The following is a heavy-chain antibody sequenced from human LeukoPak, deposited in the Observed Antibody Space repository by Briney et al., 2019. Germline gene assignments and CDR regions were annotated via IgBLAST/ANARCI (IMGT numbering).Heavy chain of an antibody. V-gene: IGHV3-7*03. CDR2: IKQDGSEK. CDR1: GFTFSSYW. D-gene: IGHD3-9*01. CDR3: ARAYFDWCCYMDV. Sequence: GGSLRLSCAASGFTFSSYWMSWVRQAPGKGLEWVSNIKQDGSEKYYVDSVKGRFTISRDNAKNSLYLQMNSLRAEDTALYYCARAYFDWCCYMDVWGKGTTVTVSS. J-gene: IGHJ6*03.